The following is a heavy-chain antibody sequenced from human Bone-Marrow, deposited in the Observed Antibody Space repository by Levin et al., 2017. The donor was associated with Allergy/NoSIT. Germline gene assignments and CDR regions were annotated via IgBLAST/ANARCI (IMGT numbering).Heavy chain of an antibody. CDR1: GFTFSSYA. D-gene: IGHD6-6*01. CDR2: ISYDGSNK. Sequence: GESLKISCAASGFTFSSYAMHWVRQAPGKGLEWVAVISYDGSNKYYADSVKGRFTISRDNSKNTLYLQMNSLRAEDTAVYYCARVETKYLYSSSNVTDYWGQGTLVTVSS. J-gene: IGHJ4*02. V-gene: IGHV3-30-3*01. CDR3: ARVETKYLYSSSNVTDY.